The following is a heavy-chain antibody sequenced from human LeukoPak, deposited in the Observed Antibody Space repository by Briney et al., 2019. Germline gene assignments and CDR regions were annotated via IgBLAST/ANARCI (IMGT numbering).Heavy chain of an antibody. Sequence: GGSLRLSCAASGFTFSSYAMSWVRQAPGKGLEWVSAISTSAGDTYYTDSVKGRFTIFRDNSENTLFLQMNSLRAEDTAVYYCAKHIIVGTTKSMDSWGQGTLVTVSS. CDR3: AKHIIVGTTKSMDS. J-gene: IGHJ4*02. V-gene: IGHV3-23*01. CDR2: ISTSAGDT. CDR1: GFTFSSYA. D-gene: IGHD1-26*01.